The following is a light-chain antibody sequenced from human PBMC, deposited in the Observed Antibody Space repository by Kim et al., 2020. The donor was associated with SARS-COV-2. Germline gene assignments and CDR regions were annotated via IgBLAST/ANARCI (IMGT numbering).Light chain of an antibody. Sequence: NFMLTQPHSVSESPGKTVTISCTRSSGSIATHYVQWFQQRPGSAPTTLIFENNQRPSGVPDRFSGSIDSSSNSASLTISGLKTEDEADYYCQSYGMNNHWVYGGGTQLTVL. CDR1: SGSIATHY. V-gene: IGLV6-57*04. CDR3: QSYGMNNHWV. J-gene: IGLJ3*02. CDR2: ENN.